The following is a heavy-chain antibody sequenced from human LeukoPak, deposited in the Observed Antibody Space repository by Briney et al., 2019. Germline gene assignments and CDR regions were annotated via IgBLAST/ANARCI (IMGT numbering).Heavy chain of an antibody. D-gene: IGHD3-16*01. CDR3: ARAAENYGGRFDS. V-gene: IGHV3-21*01. J-gene: IGHJ4*02. CDR2: VSSSSSYI. Sequence: GGSLRLSCAGSGFTFSSYSMNWVRQAPGKGLEWVSCVSSSSSYIYYADSVKGRFTISRDNAKNSLYLQMNSLRAEDTAVYYCARAAENYGGRFDSWGQGTLVTVSS. CDR1: GFTFSSYS.